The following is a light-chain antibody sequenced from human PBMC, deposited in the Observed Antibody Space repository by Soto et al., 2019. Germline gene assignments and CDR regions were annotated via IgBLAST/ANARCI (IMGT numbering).Light chain of an antibody. J-gene: IGKJ5*01. Sequence: EIGLPHSPFTLCLSPGERATLSCRASQSVRTYLAWYQVKPGQAPRLLIYDASSRASGVPARFSGSGSGTDFTLTISSLEPEDFALYYCQQRNSWPPITFGQGTRLQI. V-gene: IGKV3-11*01. CDR1: QSVRTY. CDR3: QQRNSWPPIT. CDR2: DAS.